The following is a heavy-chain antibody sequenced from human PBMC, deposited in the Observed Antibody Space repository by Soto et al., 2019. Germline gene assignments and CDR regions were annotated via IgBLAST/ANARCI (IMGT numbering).Heavy chain of an antibody. V-gene: IGHV3-49*03. CDR3: TRAELAPPEYSGYDPERSVAGILSIDY. D-gene: IGHD5-12*01. Sequence: GGSLRLSCTASGFTFGDYAMSWFRQAPGKGLEWVGFIRSKAYGGTTEYAASVKGRFTISRDDSKSIAYLQMNSLKTEDTAVYYCTRAELAPPEYSGYDPERSVAGILSIDYWGQGTLVTVSS. CDR1: GFTFGDYA. J-gene: IGHJ4*02. CDR2: IRSKAYGGTT.